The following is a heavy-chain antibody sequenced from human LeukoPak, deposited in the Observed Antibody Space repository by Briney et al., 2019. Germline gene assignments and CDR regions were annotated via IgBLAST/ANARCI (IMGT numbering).Heavy chain of an antibody. V-gene: IGHV4-4*07. Sequence: SETLSLTCTVSSGSISTYYWSWIRQPAGKGLGWIGRVYTGGNTNYNPSLKSRVTMSLDTSKNQFSLKLSSVTAADSALYYCARVSKCSSSSCYASGAFDIWGQGTMVTVSS. J-gene: IGHJ3*02. D-gene: IGHD2-2*01. CDR1: SGSISTYY. CDR3: ARVSKCSSSSCYASGAFDI. CDR2: VYTGGNT.